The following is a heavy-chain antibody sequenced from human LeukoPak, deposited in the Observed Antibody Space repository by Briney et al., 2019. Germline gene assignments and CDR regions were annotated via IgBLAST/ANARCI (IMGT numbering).Heavy chain of an antibody. D-gene: IGHD2-15*01. V-gene: IGHV3-30*04. CDR3: ARGSCSGGSCFPLDP. CDR1: GFTSGSYA. CDR2: LSYDGSDK. Sequence: GGSLRLSCAASGFTSGSYAMHWVRQAPGKGLEWVAVLSYDGSDKYYADSVKGRFTISRDNSKNTLYLQMNSLRAEDTAIYYCARGSCSGGSCFPLDPWGQGTLVTVSS. J-gene: IGHJ5*02.